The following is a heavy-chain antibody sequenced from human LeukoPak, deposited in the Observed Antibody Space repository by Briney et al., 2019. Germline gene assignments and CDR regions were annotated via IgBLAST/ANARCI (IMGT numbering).Heavy chain of an antibody. Sequence: PSETLSLTCADPGGSISSYYWSWIRQPPGKGLEWIGYIYYSGSTNYNPSLKSRVTISVDTSKNQFSLKLSSVTAADTAVYYCARGEEWLGELDYWGQGTLVTVSS. J-gene: IGHJ4*02. V-gene: IGHV4-59*01. CDR3: ARGEEWLGELDY. CDR1: GGSISSYY. D-gene: IGHD6-19*01. CDR2: IYYSGST.